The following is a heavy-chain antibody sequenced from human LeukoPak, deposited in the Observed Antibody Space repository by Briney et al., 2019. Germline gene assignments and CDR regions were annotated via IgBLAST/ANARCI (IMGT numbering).Heavy chain of an antibody. J-gene: IGHJ3*01. CDR1: GFTFYDYA. CDR2: VNRDSTTI. Sequence: GGSLTLSCAASGFTFYDYAMHWVRRVPGKGLEWVGGVNRDSTTIAYGDSVKGRFTIFRDNARNSLYLQMDSLRTEDTALYYCAKDLAVGTTPRVYAFDVWGQGTMVTVS. CDR3: AKDLAVGTTPRVYAFDV. V-gene: IGHV3-9*01. D-gene: IGHD1-26*01.